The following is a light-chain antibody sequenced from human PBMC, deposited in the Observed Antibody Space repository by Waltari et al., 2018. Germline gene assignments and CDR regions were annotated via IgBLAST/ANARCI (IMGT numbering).Light chain of an antibody. CDR3: CSYSRTSVI. CDR2: EDT. CDR1: SNVGSYTF. V-gene: IGLV2-23*01. Sequence: QSALTQPAPVSGSPGQSITISCTGSSNVGSYTFVSWYQHHPGKAPKVIICEDTERPSGVSNRFSASKSGETASLTISGLQAEDEADYYCCSYSRTSVIFGGGTKVTVL. J-gene: IGLJ2*01.